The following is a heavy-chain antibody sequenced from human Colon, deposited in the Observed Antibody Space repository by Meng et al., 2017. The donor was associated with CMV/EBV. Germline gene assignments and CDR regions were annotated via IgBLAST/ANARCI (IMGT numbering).Heavy chain of an antibody. CDR1: GYTFTPFY. CDR2: MLPKTGAL. V-gene: IGHV1-2*02. Sequence: QGQLVRSGAGVKRPGAPLKVSVKGSGYTFTPFYIHWVRQAPGQGLEWVGCMLPKTGALDYAQKFRGRITLTTDTSITTAYMELSGLTSDDTAVYYCIRENWYYDYWGLGTLVTVSS. CDR3: IRENWYYDY. D-gene: IGHD1-1*01. J-gene: IGHJ4*02.